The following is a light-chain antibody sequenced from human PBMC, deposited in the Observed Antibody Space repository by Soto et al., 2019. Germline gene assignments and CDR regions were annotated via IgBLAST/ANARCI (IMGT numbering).Light chain of an antibody. CDR2: AAS. J-gene: IGKJ3*01. V-gene: IGKV1-39*01. Sequence: DIQMTQSPSSLSASVGDRVTITCRTSQTISDYLNWYQHKPGKAPKLLISAASSLQSGGPSRFSGSGSGTDFTLTISSLQPEDFATYYCQQSYSTLTFGPGTKVDIK. CDR3: QQSYSTLT. CDR1: QTISDY.